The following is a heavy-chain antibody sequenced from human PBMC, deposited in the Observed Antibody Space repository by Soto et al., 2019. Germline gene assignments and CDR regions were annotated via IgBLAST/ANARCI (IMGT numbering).Heavy chain of an antibody. CDR3: ARAAWTTLTNRLNDVFDV. D-gene: IGHD4-4*01. Sequence: QVQLVQSGAEVKKPGASVRVSCKSSGYTFTNYYIDWVRQAPGQGLEWMGIINPNGGSTTYVQKIHGRVTMTRDTATSTVYMELRSLRFEDTAVYDCARAAWTTLTNRLNDVFDVWGQGTMVTVSS. CDR1: GYTFTNYY. J-gene: IGHJ3*01. V-gene: IGHV1-46*03. CDR2: INPNGGST.